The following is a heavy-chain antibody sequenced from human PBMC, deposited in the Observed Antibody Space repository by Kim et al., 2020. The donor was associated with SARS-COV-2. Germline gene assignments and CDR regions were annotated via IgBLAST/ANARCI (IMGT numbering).Heavy chain of an antibody. CDR1: GYTFTGYY. CDR3: ARDRDFWSGYSGS. D-gene: IGHD3-3*01. Sequence: ASVKVSCKASGYTFTGYYMHWVRQAPGQGLEWMGWINPNSGGTNYAQKFQGRVTMTRDTSISTAYMELSRLRSDDTAVYYCARDRDFWSGYSGSWGQGTLVTVSS. V-gene: IGHV1-2*02. CDR2: INPNSGGT. J-gene: IGHJ5*02.